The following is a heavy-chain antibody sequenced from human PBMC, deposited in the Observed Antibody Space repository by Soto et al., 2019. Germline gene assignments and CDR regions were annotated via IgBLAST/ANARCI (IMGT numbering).Heavy chain of an antibody. V-gene: IGHV4-59*01. D-gene: IGHD6-13*01. Sequence: SETLSLTCTVSGGSISSYYWSWIRQPPGKRLEWIGYIYYSGSTNHNPSLKSRVTISVDTSKNQFSLKLSSVTAADTAVYYCTRDRAISTAGHYYYYMDVWGKGTTVTVSS. CDR3: TRDRAISTAGHYYYYMDV. CDR1: GGSISSYY. J-gene: IGHJ6*03. CDR2: IYYSGST.